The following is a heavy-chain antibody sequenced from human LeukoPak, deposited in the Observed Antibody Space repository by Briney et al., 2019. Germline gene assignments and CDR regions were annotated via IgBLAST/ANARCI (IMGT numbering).Heavy chain of an antibody. CDR2: IYYSGNT. CDR1: GGSISSYY. Sequence: SETLSLTCTVSGGSISSYYWGWIRQPPARGLEWVGYIYYSGNTNYNPSLKSRVTISVDTSKNQFSLKLSPVTAAVTAVYYCARHGSGNTGRLYYYYGMDVWGQGTTVTVSS. D-gene: IGHD3-10*01. J-gene: IGHJ6*02. CDR3: ARHGSGNTGRLYYYYGMDV. V-gene: IGHV4-59*08.